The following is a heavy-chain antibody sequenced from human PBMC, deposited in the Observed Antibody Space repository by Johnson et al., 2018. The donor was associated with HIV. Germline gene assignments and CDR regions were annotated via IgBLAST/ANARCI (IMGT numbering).Heavy chain of an antibody. Sequence: VQLVESGGGVVQPGRSLRLSCAASGFTFSNYWMSWVRQAPGKGLEWVANIKEDGSEKYYVDSVKGRFTISRDNAKNSLYLQMNSLRAEDTAVYFCARDAVTVVRGVIYGWVVFDIWGQGTMVTVSS. D-gene: IGHD3-10*01. CDR1: GFTFSNYW. CDR2: IKEDGSEK. J-gene: IGHJ3*02. CDR3: ARDAVTVVRGVIYGWVVFDI. V-gene: IGHV3-7*01.